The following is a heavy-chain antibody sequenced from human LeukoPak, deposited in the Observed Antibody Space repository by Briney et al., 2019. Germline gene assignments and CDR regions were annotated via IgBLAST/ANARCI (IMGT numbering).Heavy chain of an antibody. D-gene: IGHD2-21*02. CDR3: AKGSGYYGSDAEYYFDY. J-gene: IGHJ4*02. CDR2: IVGSRANT. CDR1: GFTFASYV. V-gene: IGHV3-23*01. Sequence: GGSLRLSCAASGFTFASYVITWVRQAPGKGLEWVSDIVGSRANTFYADSVKGRFTISRDNSKNTLYLQMNSLRAEDSALYYCAKGSGYYGSDAEYYFDYWGQGTLVTVSS.